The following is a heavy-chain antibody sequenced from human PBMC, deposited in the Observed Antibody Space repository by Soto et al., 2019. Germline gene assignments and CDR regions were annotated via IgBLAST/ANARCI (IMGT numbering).Heavy chain of an antibody. V-gene: IGHV3-53*01. CDR3: ARGVQAADGLYV. J-gene: IGHJ6*01. Sequence: GGSLRLSCAASGVTVSSNDMSWVRQAPGKGLEWVSVIYSGGSTDYADSVKGRFTISRDNSKNTLYLQMNSLRAEDTAVYYFARGVQAADGLYVRAQATTVTVSS. CDR2: IYSGGST. CDR1: GVTVSSND. D-gene: IGHD2-15*01.